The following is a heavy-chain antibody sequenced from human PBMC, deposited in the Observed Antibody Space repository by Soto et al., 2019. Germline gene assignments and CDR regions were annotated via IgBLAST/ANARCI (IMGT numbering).Heavy chain of an antibody. CDR2: ISARGGSS. V-gene: IGHV3-23*01. Sequence: EVQLLESGGGLVQPGGSLRLSCAASGFSFNCYAMVWVRQAPGKGLEWVSVISARGGSSYFADSVKGRFTISRDNSKNVLSLEMISLRAEATAIYTCAEGSFKYGASVDKWGQGTLVLVSS. CDR3: AEGSFKYGASVDK. CDR1: GFSFNCYA. D-gene: IGHD2-8*01. J-gene: IGHJ4*02.